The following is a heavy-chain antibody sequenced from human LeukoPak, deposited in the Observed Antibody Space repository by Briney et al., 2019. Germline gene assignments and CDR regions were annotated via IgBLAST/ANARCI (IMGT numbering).Heavy chain of an antibody. CDR1: GGSISRSNW. J-gene: IGHJ4*02. Sequence: PSGTLSLTCAVSGGSISRSNWWSWVRQPPGKGLEWIGSIYYSGSTYYNPSLKSRVTISVDKSKNQFSLKLSSVTAADTAVYYCARDGRGPTRESLDYWGQGTLVTVSS. D-gene: IGHD3-10*01. CDR3: ARDGRGPTRESLDY. V-gene: IGHV4-4*02. CDR2: IYYSGST.